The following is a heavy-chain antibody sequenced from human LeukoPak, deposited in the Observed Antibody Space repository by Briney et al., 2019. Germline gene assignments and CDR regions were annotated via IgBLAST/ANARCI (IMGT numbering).Heavy chain of an antibody. CDR3: ARVTGGRYCSTTSCYMRGWFDP. Sequence: SETLSLTCTVSGGSISSYYWSWIRQPPGKGLEWIGYIYYSGNTNYNPSLKGRVTISVDTSKNQFSLKKNSVTAADTAVYYCARVTGGRYCSTTSCYMRGWFDPWGQGTLVTVSS. CDR1: GGSISSYY. J-gene: IGHJ5*02. CDR2: IYYSGNT. D-gene: IGHD2-2*02. V-gene: IGHV4-59*01.